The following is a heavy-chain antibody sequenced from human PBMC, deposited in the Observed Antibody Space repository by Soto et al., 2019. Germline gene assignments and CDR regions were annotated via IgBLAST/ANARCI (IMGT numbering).Heavy chain of an antibody. Sequence: ASVKVSCKTSGYTFTSYGISWVRQAPGQGLEWMGWISAYNGNTNYTQKLQGRVTMTTDTSTSTAYMELRSLRSDDTAVYYCARNYYDSSGYYEIDYWGQGTLVTVS. J-gene: IGHJ4*02. CDR3: ARNYYDSSGYYEIDY. V-gene: IGHV1-18*01. CDR1: GYTFTSYG. CDR2: ISAYNGNT. D-gene: IGHD3-22*01.